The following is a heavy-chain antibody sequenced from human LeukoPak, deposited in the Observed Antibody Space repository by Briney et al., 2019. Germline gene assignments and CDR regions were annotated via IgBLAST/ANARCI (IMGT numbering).Heavy chain of an antibody. Sequence: GGSLRLSCAASGFTFSSYSMNWVRQAPGKGLDWVSSISSSSSYIYYADSVKGRFTISRDNAKNSLYLQMNSLRAEDTAVYYCARDLGGYYDFWGGPGWKYYFDYWGQGTLVTVSS. V-gene: IGHV3-21*01. CDR1: GFTFSSYS. CDR3: ARDLGGYYDFWGGPGWKYYFDY. J-gene: IGHJ4*02. CDR2: ISSSSSYI. D-gene: IGHD3-3*01.